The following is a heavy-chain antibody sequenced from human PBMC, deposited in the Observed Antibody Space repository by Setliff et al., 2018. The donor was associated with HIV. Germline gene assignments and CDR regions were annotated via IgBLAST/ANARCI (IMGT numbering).Heavy chain of an antibody. CDR3: VRDRIEGRTVFDT. D-gene: IGHD2-8*02. CDR2: ISGDGTRT. CDR1: GFTFSSYW. J-gene: IGHJ4*02. Sequence: ASVKVSCAASGFTFSSYWMSWVRQAPGKGLVWISRISGDGTRTAYADSAKGRFTISRDNAANTLYLQVDGLRGEDSAVYYCVRDRIEGRTVFDTWGLGTLVTVSS. V-gene: IGHV3-74*01.